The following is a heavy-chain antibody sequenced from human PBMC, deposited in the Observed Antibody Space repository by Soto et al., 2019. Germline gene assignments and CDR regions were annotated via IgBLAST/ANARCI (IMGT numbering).Heavy chain of an antibody. CDR2: IYHSGNT. V-gene: IGHV4-4*02. D-gene: IGHD3-10*01. J-gene: IGHJ6*02. CDR1: GGSISSSNW. Sequence: SETLSLTCTVSGGSISSSNWWSWVRQSPGKGLEWIGEIYHSGNTNYNPSLKSRVSISVDKSTNQFSLSLSSVTAADTAVYYCVRQGIGTLHGLVDVWGQGTTVTVSS. CDR3: VRQGIGTLHGLVDV.